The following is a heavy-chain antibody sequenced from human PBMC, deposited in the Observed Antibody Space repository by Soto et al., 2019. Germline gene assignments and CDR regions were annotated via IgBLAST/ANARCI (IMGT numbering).Heavy chain of an antibody. J-gene: IGHJ4*02. CDR3: ARGPTDYYDNSGNYFLDY. CDR1: GYTFTTYG. V-gene: IGHV1-18*01. CDR2: ISTYNGNT. D-gene: IGHD3-22*01. Sequence: QVQLMQSGAEVKKPGASVKVSCKASGYTFTTYGMSWVRQAPGQGLDWMGWISTYNGNTKYAERLQGRVTMTTDTTTSTAYMELRNLRSDDTAVYYCARGPTDYYDNSGNYFLDYWGQGTLVTVSS.